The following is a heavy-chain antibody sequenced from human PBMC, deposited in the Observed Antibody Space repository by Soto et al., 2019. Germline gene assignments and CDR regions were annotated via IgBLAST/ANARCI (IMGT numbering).Heavy chain of an antibody. CDR3: AKDVVGIAVAGTPEIDY. Sequence: GGSLRLSCAASGFTFSSYGMHWVRQAPGKGLEWVAVISYDGSSKYYADSVKGRFTISRDNSKNTLYLQMNSLRAEDTAVYCCAKDVVGIAVAGTPEIDYWGQGTLVTVSS. CDR2: ISYDGSSK. V-gene: IGHV3-30*18. D-gene: IGHD6-19*01. CDR1: GFTFSSYG. J-gene: IGHJ4*02.